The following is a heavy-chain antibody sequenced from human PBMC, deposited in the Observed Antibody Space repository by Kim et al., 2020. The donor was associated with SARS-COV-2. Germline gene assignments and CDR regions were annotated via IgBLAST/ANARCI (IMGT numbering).Heavy chain of an antibody. CDR1: GYTFSTYA. J-gene: IGHJ4*02. D-gene: IGHD2-15*01. V-gene: IGHV7-4-1*02. CDR3: VRRGAASPATGHYYFDY. CDR2: INTNNGNP. Sequence: ASVKVSCKASGYTFSTYALNWVRQAPGQGLEWMGWINTNNGNPTYAQGSTGRFVFSLDISVGTAYLQISSLKAEDTAVYYCVRRGAASPATGHYYFDYWGQGTLVTVSS.